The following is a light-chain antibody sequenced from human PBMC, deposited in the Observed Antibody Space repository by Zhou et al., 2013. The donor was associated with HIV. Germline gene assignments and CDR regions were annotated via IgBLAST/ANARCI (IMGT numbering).Light chain of an antibody. J-gene: IGKJ2*02. CDR1: QSVSGNY. CDR3: QQYGSSRRT. CDR2: DAS. Sequence: DIVLTQSPGTLSLSPGERATLSCGASQSVSGNYVAWYQQKPGQAPRLLIYDASSRATGIPDRFSGSGSGTDFTLTISRLEPEDFAVYYCQQYGSSRRTFGQGTKLEIK. V-gene: IGKV3-20*01.